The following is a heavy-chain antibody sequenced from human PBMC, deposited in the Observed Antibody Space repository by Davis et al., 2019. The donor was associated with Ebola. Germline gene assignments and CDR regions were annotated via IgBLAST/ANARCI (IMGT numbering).Heavy chain of an antibody. J-gene: IGHJ6*04. D-gene: IGHD3-3*01. CDR3: AKGSVTIFGVAPDYYGMDV. CDR2: ISSSGSTI. Sequence: GESLKISCAASGFTFSDYSMSWIRQAPGKGLEWVSYISSSGSTIYYADSVKGRFTISRDNAKNSLYLQMNSLRAEDTAVYYCAKGSVTIFGVAPDYYGMDVWGKGTTVTVSS. CDR1: GFTFSDYS. V-gene: IGHV3-11*04.